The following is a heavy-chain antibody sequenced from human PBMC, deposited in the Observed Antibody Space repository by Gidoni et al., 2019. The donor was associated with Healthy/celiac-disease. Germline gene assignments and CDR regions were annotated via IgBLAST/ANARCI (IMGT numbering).Heavy chain of an antibody. Sequence: QVQLVESGGGVVQPGRSLRLSCAASGFTFSSDAMHWVRQAPGKGLEWVEVISYDGSNKYYADSVKGRFTISRDNSKNTLYLKMNSLRAEDTAVYYCQAVRLDYWGQGTLVTVSS. J-gene: IGHJ4*02. CDR2: ISYDGSNK. CDR3: QAVRLDY. CDR1: GFTFSSDA. V-gene: IGHV3-30*04. D-gene: IGHD6-19*01.